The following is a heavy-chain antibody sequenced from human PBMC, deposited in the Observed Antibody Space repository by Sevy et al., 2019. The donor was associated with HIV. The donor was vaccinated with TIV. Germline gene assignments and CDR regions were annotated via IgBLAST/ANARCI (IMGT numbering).Heavy chain of an antibody. J-gene: IGHJ1*01. CDR1: GFTFSDYY. CDR2: ISSSGSTI. D-gene: IGHD3-22*01. V-gene: IGHV3-11*01. Sequence: GGSLRLSCAASGFTFSDYYMSWIRQAPGKGLEWVSYISSSGSTIYYADSVKGRFTISRDNAKNSLYLQMNSLRAEDTAVYYCARGSYYYDSSGYRNEYFQHWGQGILVTVSS. CDR3: ARGSYYYDSSGYRNEYFQH.